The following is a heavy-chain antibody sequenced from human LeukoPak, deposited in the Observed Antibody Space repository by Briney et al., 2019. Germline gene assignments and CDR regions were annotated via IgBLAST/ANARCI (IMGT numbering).Heavy chain of an antibody. CDR3: ARRAGAYSHPYDY. D-gene: IGHD4/OR15-4a*01. CDR1: GFTVSTNS. J-gene: IGHJ4*02. Sequence: GGSLRLSCAASGFTVSTNSMSWVRQAPGKGLEWVSFIYSDNTHYSDSVKGRFTISRDNSKNTLYLQMNSLRAEDTAVYYCARRAGAYSHPYDYWGQRTLVTVSS. CDR2: IYSDNT. V-gene: IGHV3-53*01.